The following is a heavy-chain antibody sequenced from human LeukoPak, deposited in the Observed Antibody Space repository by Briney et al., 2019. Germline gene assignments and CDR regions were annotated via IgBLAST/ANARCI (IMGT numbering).Heavy chain of an antibody. V-gene: IGHV4-31*03. CDR3: ARVSVDSSGHPQTIDY. Sequence: SETLSLTCTVSGGSISSGGYYWSWIRQHPGKGLEWIGYIYYSGSTYYNPSLKSRVTISVDTSKNQFSLKLSSVTAADTAVYYCARVSVDSSGHPQTIDYWGQGTLVTVSS. D-gene: IGHD3-22*01. CDR2: IYYSGST. J-gene: IGHJ4*02. CDR1: GGSISSGGYY.